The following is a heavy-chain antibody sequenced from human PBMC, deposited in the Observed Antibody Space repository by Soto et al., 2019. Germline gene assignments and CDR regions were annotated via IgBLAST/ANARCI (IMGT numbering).Heavy chain of an antibody. D-gene: IGHD3-9*01. CDR2: IYYSGST. CDR1: GGSISSGDYY. V-gene: IGHV4-30-4*01. Sequence: SETLSLTCTLSGGSISSGDYYLSWIRQPPGKGLEWIGYIYYSGSTYYNPSLKSRVTISVDTSKNQFSLKLSSVTAADTAVYYCAREIDDILTGHPSYYYYGMDVWGQGTTVTVSS. J-gene: IGHJ6*02. CDR3: AREIDDILTGHPSYYYYGMDV.